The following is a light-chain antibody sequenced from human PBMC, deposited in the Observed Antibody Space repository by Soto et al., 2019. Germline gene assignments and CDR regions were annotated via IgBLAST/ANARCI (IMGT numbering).Light chain of an antibody. V-gene: IGKV3-15*01. CDR3: QQYNKWPQYT. J-gene: IGKJ2*01. Sequence: EIVMTQSPATLSVSPGERATLSCRASQTVSRNLGWYQQKPGQAPRLLIYGTSTRATGIPARFSGSGSGTAFPLLLSSLQSEDFAVYYCQQYNKWPQYTFGQGTKLEIK. CDR1: QTVSRN. CDR2: GTS.